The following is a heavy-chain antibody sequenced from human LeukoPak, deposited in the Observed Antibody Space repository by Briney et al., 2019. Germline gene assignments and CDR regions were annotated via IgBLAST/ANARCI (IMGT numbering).Heavy chain of an antibody. CDR3: AKNLLGSEAYSWYFDL. V-gene: IGHV3-23*01. Sequence: GGSLRLSCAASGLTIRYDGMSWVRQAPGKGLEWVSNITGSGGSTYVDSVKGRFTISRDNSKNTLYLQMNSLRAEDTAVYYCAKNLLGSEAYSWYFDLWGRGTLVTVSS. J-gene: IGHJ2*01. CDR1: GLTIRYDG. D-gene: IGHD2-15*01. CDR2: ITGSGGST.